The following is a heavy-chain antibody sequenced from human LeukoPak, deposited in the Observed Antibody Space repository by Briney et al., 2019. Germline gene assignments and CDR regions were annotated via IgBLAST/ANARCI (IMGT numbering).Heavy chain of an antibody. CDR1: GFTFSSYA. V-gene: IGHV3-66*01. Sequence: GGSLRLSCAASGFTFSSYAMSWVRQAPGKGLEWVSVLYSDGSTYYVDSVKGRFTISRDNSKNTLYLQMNSLRAEDTAVYYCATASYSGWTASHDYWGQGTLVTVSS. CDR3: ATASYSGWTASHDY. CDR2: LYSDGST. D-gene: IGHD6-25*01. J-gene: IGHJ4*02.